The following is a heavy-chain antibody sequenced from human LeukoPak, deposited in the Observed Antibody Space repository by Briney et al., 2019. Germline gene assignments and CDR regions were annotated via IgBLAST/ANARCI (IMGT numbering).Heavy chain of an antibody. Sequence: GGSLRLSCAASGFTFSSYAMSWVRQAPGKGLEWVSAISGSGGSTYYADSVKGRFTISRDDSKNTLYLQMNSLRAEDTAVYYCAKDYYDSSGYDAFDIWGQGTMVTVSS. CDR1: GFTFSSYA. CDR3: AKDYYDSSGYDAFDI. V-gene: IGHV3-23*01. D-gene: IGHD3-22*01. CDR2: ISGSGGST. J-gene: IGHJ3*02.